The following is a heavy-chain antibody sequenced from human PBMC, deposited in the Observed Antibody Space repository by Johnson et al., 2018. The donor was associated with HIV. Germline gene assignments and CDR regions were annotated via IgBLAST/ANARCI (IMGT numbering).Heavy chain of an antibody. J-gene: IGHJ3*02. CDR1: GFTVRSNY. D-gene: IGHD2/OR15-2a*01. V-gene: IGHV3-53*01. Sequence: MQLVESGGGLIQPGGSLRLSCAASGFTVRSNYMSWVRQAPGKGLEWVSVIYSGGSTNYADSVKGRFTISRDISKNTLYLQMNSLRAEDTAVYYCARDRSKGGAFDIWGQGTMVTVSS. CDR2: IYSGGST. CDR3: ARDRSKGGAFDI.